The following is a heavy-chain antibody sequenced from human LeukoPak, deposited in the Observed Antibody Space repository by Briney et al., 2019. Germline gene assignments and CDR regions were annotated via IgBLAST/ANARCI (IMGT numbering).Heavy chain of an antibody. J-gene: IGHJ4*02. CDR3: ARERGDYYDSSGYYPDY. CDR2: IYYSGST. CDR1: GGSISSGDYY. D-gene: IGHD3-22*01. Sequence: SETLFLTCTVSGGSISSGDYYWSWIRQPPGKGLEWIGYIYYSGSTYYNPSLKSRVTISVDTSKNQFSLKLSSVTAADTAVYYCARERGDYYDSSGYYPDYWGQGTLVTVSS. V-gene: IGHV4-30-4*01.